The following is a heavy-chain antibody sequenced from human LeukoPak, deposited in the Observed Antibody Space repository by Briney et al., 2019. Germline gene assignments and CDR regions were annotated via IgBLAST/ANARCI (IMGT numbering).Heavy chain of an antibody. Sequence: GGSLRLSCAASGFTFNSYAMYWVRQAPGRGLEWISGIFGRGGSPHYADSVKGRFTISRDNSQEIVYLQLDSLRVEVTALYYCGKTTVGYSSGRYPGWPVDYGGQGALVTVSS. D-gene: IGHD2-15*01. CDR3: GKTTVGYSSGRYPGWPVDY. V-gene: IGHV3-23*01. CDR2: IFGRGGSP. CDR1: GFTFNSYA. J-gene: IGHJ4*02.